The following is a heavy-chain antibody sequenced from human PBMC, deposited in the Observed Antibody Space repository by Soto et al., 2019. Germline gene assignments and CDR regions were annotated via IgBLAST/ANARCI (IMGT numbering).Heavy chain of an antibody. V-gene: IGHV3-23*01. J-gene: IGHJ4*02. CDR1: GFTFASYA. D-gene: IGHD6-19*01. CDR3: ATPTRGSSGPH. CDR2: ISASGDNT. Sequence: SLRLSCAASGFTFASYAMAWVRQAPGKGLEWVSGISASGDNTYNAESVKGRFTMSRDNSKNTLNLQMNSLRAEDTAVYYCATPTRGSSGPHWGQGTLVTVSS.